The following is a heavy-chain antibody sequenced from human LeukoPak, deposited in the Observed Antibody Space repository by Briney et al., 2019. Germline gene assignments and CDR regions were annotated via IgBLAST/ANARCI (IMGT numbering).Heavy chain of an antibody. V-gene: IGHV4-59*08. D-gene: IGHD3-10*01. CDR1: GGSISSYY. Sequence: SETLSLTCTISGGSISSYYWSWIRQPPGKGLEWIGYIYYSGSTNYNPSLKSRVTISVDTSKNQFSLKLSSVTAADTAVYYCASSYYYDSGPWALGAFDIWGQGTMVTVSS. CDR2: IYYSGST. J-gene: IGHJ3*02. CDR3: ASSYYYDSGPWALGAFDI.